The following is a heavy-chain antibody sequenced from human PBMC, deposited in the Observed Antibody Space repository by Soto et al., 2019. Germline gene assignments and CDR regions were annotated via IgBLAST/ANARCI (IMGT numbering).Heavy chain of an antibody. CDR2: IKQDGSEK. J-gene: IGHJ4*02. CDR3: ARGSSGWYYFDY. D-gene: IGHD6-19*01. V-gene: IGHV3-7*05. Sequence: PGGSLRLSCAASGFTFSSYWVSWVRQAPGKGLEWVANIKQDGSEKYYVDSVKGRFTISRDNAKNSLYLQMNSLRAEDTAVYYCARGSSGWYYFDYWGQGTLVTVSS. CDR1: GFTFSSYW.